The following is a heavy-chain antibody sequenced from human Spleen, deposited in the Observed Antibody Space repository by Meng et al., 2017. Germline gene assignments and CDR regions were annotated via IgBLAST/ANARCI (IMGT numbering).Heavy chain of an antibody. CDR2: ISTYNGNT. Sequence: ASVKVSCKASGGTFSSYAISWVRQAPGQGLEWMAWISTYNGNTNYAQKFQDRVTLTTDTSTTTAYMELRSLRSDDTAVYYCATVGYASDWGQGTLVTVSS. D-gene: IGHD5-12*01. CDR1: GGTFSSYA. J-gene: IGHJ4*02. V-gene: IGHV1-18*01. CDR3: ATVGYASD.